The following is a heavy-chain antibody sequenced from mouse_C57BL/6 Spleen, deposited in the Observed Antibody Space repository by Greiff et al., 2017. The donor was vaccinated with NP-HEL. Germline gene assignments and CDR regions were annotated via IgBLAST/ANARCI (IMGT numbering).Heavy chain of an antibody. CDR2: IRNKANNHAT. CDR1: GFTFSDAW. D-gene: IGHD1-1*01. CDR3: TRADYYGSSYNFDY. V-gene: IGHV6-6*01. J-gene: IGHJ2*01. Sequence: EVKVEESGGGLVQPGGSMKLSCAASGFTFSDAWMDWVRQSPEKGLEWVAEIRNKANNHATYYAESVKGRFTISRDDSKSSVYLQMNSVRAEDTGIYYCTRADYYGSSYNFDYWGQGTTLTVSS.